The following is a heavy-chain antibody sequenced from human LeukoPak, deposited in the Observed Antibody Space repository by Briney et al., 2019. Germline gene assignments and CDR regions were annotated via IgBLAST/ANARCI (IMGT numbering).Heavy chain of an antibody. D-gene: IGHD4-17*01. J-gene: IGHJ4*02. CDR2: INPNTGDR. CDR1: GYTFTNYH. CDR3: ARTTSLTASGYDY. Sequence: ASVTVSCKASGYTFTNYHINWVRQAPGQGLEWMGWINPNTGDRGYAQKFRGRVSITSDTSISTAYMELGSPRSEDTAVYFCARTTSLTASGYDYWGQGTLVTVSS. V-gene: IGHV1-8*03.